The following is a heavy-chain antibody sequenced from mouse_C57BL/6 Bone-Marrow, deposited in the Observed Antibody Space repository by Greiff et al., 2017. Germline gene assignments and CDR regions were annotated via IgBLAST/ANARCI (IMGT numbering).Heavy chain of an antibody. V-gene: IGHV1-36*01. CDR2: VYPYNGGT. J-gene: IGHJ4*01. Sequence: EVQLQQSGPVLVKPGPSVKISCKASGFTFTDYYMHWVKQSHGKSLEWIGLVYPYNGGTSYNQKFKGKATLTVDTSSSTAYMALNSLTSEDSAVYYCAILQFITTVVREMDYWGQGTSVTVSS. CDR3: AILQFITTVVREMDY. CDR1: GFTFTDYY. D-gene: IGHD1-1*01.